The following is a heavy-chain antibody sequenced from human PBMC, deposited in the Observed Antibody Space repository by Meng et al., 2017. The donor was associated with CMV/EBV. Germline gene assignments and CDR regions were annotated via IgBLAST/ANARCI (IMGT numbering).Heavy chain of an antibody. D-gene: IGHD3-22*01. J-gene: IGHJ5*02. CDR1: GFTFSSYA. CDR3: AKDRVIVP. CDR2: ISGSGGST. Sequence: LSVCCAGSGFTFSSYAMGWVRQAPGKGLEWVSAISGSGGSTYYADSVKGRFTISRDNSKNTLYLQVNSLRAEDTAVYYCAKDRVIVPWGQGTLVTVSS. V-gene: IGHV3-23*01.